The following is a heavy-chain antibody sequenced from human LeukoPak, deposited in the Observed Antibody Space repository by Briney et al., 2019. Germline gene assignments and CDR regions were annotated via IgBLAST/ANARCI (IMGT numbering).Heavy chain of an antibody. CDR3: GVGATPKRQLDY. V-gene: IGHV1-69*05. CDR2: IIPIFGTA. CDR1: GGTFSSYA. Sequence: SVKVSCKASGGTFSSYAISWVRQAPGQGLEWMGRIIPIFGTANYAQKFQGRVTITTDESTSTAYMELSSLRSEDTAVYYSGVGATPKRQLDYWGQGTLVTVSS. J-gene: IGHJ4*02. D-gene: IGHD1-26*01.